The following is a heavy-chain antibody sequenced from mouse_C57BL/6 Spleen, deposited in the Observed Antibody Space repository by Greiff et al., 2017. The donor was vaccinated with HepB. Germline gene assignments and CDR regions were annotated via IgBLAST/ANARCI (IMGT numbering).Heavy chain of an antibody. CDR2: IWTGGGT. CDR1: GFSLTSYA. D-gene: IGHD1-1*01. Sequence: QVQLKESGPGLVAPSQSLSITCTVSGFSLTSYAISWVRQPPGKGLEWLGVIWTGGGTNYNSALKSRLSISKDNSKSQVFLKMNSLQTDDTARYYCARNCPYYYGSSHWYFDVWGTGTTVTVSS. V-gene: IGHV2-9-1*01. J-gene: IGHJ1*03. CDR3: ARNCPYYYGSSHWYFDV.